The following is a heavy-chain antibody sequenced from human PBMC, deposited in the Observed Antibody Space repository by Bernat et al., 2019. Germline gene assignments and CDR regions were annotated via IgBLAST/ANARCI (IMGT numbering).Heavy chain of an antibody. V-gene: IGHV3-48*01. CDR2: ISSSSSTI. J-gene: IGHJ3*02. CDR1: GFTSSSYS. D-gene: IGHD1-26*01. CDR3: ARDWAIVGATSWAFDI. Sequence: EVQLVESGGGLVQPGGSLRLSCAASGFTSSSYSMNWVRQAPGNGLEWVSYISSSSSTIYYADSVKGRFNVSRNNAKNTLYLQMNSLRAEETAVYYCARDWAIVGATSWAFDIWGQGTMVTVSS.